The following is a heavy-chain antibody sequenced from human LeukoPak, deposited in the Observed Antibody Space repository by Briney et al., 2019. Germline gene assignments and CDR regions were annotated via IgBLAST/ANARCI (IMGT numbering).Heavy chain of an antibody. V-gene: IGHV4-4*07. CDR1: GGSISSYY. D-gene: IGHD3-10*02. Sequence: LSLTCTVSGGSISSYYWSWIRPPAGKGLEWIGRICTSGSTNYNHSLKSRVTMSVDTSKNQFSLKLSSVTAADTAGDYRARVPTGMTMFDVGGRGTTDSVSS. CDR3: ARVPTGMTMFDV. J-gene: IGHJ6*04. CDR2: ICTSGST.